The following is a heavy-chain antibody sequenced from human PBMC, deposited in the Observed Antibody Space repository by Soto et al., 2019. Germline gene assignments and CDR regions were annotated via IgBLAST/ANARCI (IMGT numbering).Heavy chain of an antibody. V-gene: IGHV3-48*03. CDR2: ISLSGTTI. J-gene: IGHJ5*02. CDR3: AREGGFDWFYP. CDR1: GFTFSDYE. Sequence: ESGGGLVQPGGSLRLSCAASGFTFSDYEMSWVRQAPGKGLEWVSYISLSGTTIHYADSVKGRFTISRDNAKNSVYLQMNSLRVEDTAIYYCAREGGFDWFYPWGQGTLVTVSS.